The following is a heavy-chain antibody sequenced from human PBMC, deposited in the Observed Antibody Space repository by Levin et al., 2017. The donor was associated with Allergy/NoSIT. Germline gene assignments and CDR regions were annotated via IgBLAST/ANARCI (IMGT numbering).Heavy chain of an antibody. CDR1: GFTFGDYA. D-gene: IGHD7-27*01. CDR3: AKGLNWGSPNTCDY. CDR2: INWNRDKI. Sequence: QPGGSLRLSCAASGFTFGDYAMHWVRQAPGKGLEWVSGINWNRDKIGYADSVRARFTISRDNAKNSLYLQMNSLGPEDTALYYCAKGLNWGSPNTCDYWGQGTLVTVSS. V-gene: IGHV3-9*01. J-gene: IGHJ4*02.